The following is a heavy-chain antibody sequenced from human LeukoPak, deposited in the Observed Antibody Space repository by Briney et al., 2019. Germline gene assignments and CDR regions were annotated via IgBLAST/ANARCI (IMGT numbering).Heavy chain of an antibody. D-gene: IGHD3-10*01. Sequence: SETLSPTCTVSGGSISSGSYYWSWTRQPAGKGLEWIGRIYTSGSTSYNPSLKSRVTISVDTSKNQFSLKLSSVTAADTAVYYCARDASRGNGSGSYRLFDYWGQGTLVTVSS. CDR1: GGSISSGSYY. J-gene: IGHJ4*02. V-gene: IGHV4-61*02. CDR3: ARDASRGNGSGSYRLFDY. CDR2: IYTSGST.